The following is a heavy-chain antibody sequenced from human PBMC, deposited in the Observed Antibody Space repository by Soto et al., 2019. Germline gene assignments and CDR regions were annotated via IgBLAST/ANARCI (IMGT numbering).Heavy chain of an antibody. CDR2: ISHSGST. CDR1: GGSFSGYY. D-gene: IGHD6-13*01. V-gene: IGHV4-34*01. Sequence: SETLSLTCAVYGGSFSGYYWSWIRQPPGKGLEWIGEISHSGSTNYNPSLKSRVTISVDTSKNQFSLKLSSVTAADTAVYYCARGGSSWRRGWFDPWGQGTLVTVSS. J-gene: IGHJ5*02. CDR3: ARGGSSWRRGWFDP.